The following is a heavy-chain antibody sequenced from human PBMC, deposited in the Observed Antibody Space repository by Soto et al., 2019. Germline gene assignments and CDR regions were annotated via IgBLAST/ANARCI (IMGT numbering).Heavy chain of an antibody. V-gene: IGHV1-2*04. CDR3: ARDSYYYGSGSYSWFDP. J-gene: IGHJ5*02. CDR2: INPNSGGT. D-gene: IGHD3-10*01. CDR1: GGTFSNYA. Sequence: ASVKVSCKASGGTFSNYAISWVRQAPGQGLEWMGWINPNSGGTNYAQKFQGWVTMTRDTSISTAYMELSRLRSDDTAVYYCARDSYYYGSGSYSWFDPWGQGTLVTVSS.